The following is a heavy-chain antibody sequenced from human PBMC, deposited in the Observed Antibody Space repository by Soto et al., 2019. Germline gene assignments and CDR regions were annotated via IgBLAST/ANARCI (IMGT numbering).Heavy chain of an antibody. J-gene: IGHJ6*02. CDR1: GADINTYS. D-gene: IGHD6-19*01. Sequence: TLSLTCSVSGADINTYSWTWIRQPAGKGLEWIGRIYTSASINYNPSLRGRVTLSVDTSTNQVSLKLASVTAADTAVYYCARDREAGYNFYYGMDVWGQGTTVTVSS. V-gene: IGHV4-4*07. CDR2: IYTSASI. CDR3: ARDREAGYNFYYGMDV.